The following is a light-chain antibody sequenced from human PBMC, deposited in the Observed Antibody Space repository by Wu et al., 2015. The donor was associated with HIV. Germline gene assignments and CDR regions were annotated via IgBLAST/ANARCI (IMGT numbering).Light chain of an antibody. V-gene: IGKV3-20*01. CDR2: GAT. CDR1: QSVTNNY. CDR3: QQYATSIT. J-gene: IGKJ5*01. Sequence: DIVLTQSPGTLSLSPGDRATISCRAGQSVTNNYFAWFQQMPGQAPRLLIYGATNRATDIPDRFSGSGSGTDFSLTISRLEPEDFAVYYCQQYATSITFGQGTRLQIK.